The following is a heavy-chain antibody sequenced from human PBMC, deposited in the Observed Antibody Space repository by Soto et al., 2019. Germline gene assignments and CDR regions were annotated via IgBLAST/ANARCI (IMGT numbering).Heavy chain of an antibody. CDR1: GGSISSYY. CDR3: ARQNGFSSAYYGDYGY. V-gene: IGHV4-34*01. J-gene: IGHJ4*02. D-gene: IGHD4-17*01. CDR2: INHSGST. Sequence: SETLSLTCTVSGGSISSYYWSWIRQPPGKGLEWIGEINHSGSTNYNPSLKSRVTISVDTSKNQFSLKLSSVTAADTTVYYCARQNGFSSAYYGDYGYWGQGTLVTVSS.